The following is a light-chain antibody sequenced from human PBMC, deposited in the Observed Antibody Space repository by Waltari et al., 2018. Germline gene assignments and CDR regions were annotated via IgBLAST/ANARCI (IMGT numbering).Light chain of an antibody. J-gene: IGLJ2*01. CDR1: SSDVGSYAS. V-gene: IGLV2-14*03. Sequence: QSALAQSASVSGSLGQSITISCTGTSSDVGSYASVSCSQQYPGQAPKLIIYDVTQRPSGTSSRFTGSKSDNPASLTISGLQAEDEAEYYCSSYIGTSTSVLFGGGTKLTVL. CDR3: SSYIGTSTSVL. CDR2: DVT.